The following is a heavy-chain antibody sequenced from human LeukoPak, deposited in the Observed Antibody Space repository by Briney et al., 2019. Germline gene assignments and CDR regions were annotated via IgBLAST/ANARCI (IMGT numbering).Heavy chain of an antibody. Sequence: SETLSLTCAVYGGSFSGYYWSWIRQPPGKGLEWIGEINHSGSTNYNPSLKSRVTISVDTSKNQFSLKLSSVTAADTAVYYCASRPGDSSGYYPLDYWGQGTLVTVSS. CDR2: INHSGST. CDR3: ASRPGDSSGYYPLDY. D-gene: IGHD3-22*01. CDR1: GGSFSGYY. V-gene: IGHV4-34*01. J-gene: IGHJ4*02.